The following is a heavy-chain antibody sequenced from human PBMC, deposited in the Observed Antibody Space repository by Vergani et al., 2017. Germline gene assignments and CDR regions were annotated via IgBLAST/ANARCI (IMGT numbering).Heavy chain of an antibody. CDR3: ARFPRWLQFGGYYYYGMDV. V-gene: IGHV2-70*15. Sequence: QVTLRESGPALVKPTQTLTLTCTFSGFSLSTSGMCVSCIRQPPGKALEWLARIDWDDDKYYSTSLKTRLTISKDTSKNQVVLTMTNMDPVDTATYYCARFPRWLQFGGYYYYGMDVWGQGTTVTVSS. CDR2: IDWDDDK. J-gene: IGHJ6*02. D-gene: IGHD5-24*01. CDR1: GFSLSTSGMC.